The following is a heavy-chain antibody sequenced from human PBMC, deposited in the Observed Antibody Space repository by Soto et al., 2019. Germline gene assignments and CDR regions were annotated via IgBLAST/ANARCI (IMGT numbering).Heavy chain of an antibody. CDR3: ARVIKYCSDGVCWYFDL. J-gene: IGHJ2*01. V-gene: IGHV3-7*03. D-gene: IGHD2-8*01. Sequence: VQLVESGGGLVQPGGSLRLSCAASGFTFSSYWMTWVRQAPGKGLEWVANIKQDGGEKYYVDSVKGRFTISRDNAKNSLYLQMSSLRAEDTAMYYCARVIKYCSDGVCWYFDLWGRGTLVTVSS. CDR2: IKQDGGEK. CDR1: GFTFSSYW.